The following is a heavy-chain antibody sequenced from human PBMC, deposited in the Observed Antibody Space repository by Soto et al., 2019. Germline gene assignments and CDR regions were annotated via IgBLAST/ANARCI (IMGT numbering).Heavy chain of an antibody. Sequence: SETLSLTCTVSGGSISSSSYYWGWIRPPPGKGLEWLGSIYYSGSTYYTPSLKSRVTISVDTSKNQFSLKLSTVTAADTAVYYCARERREGLYYYYGMDVWGQGTTVIVYS. CDR2: IYYSGST. CDR3: ARERREGLYYYYGMDV. V-gene: IGHV4-39*02. J-gene: IGHJ6*02. CDR1: GGSISSSSYY.